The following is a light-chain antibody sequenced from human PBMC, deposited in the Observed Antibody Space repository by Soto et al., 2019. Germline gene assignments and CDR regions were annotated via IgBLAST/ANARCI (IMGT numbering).Light chain of an antibody. J-gene: IGKJ1*01. Sequence: EIVMTQSPGTLSLSPGERATLPCRASQRVRSFLAWYQQRPGQAPRLLIYDAYRRATGIPYRFTGSGSGTDFTYTISRLEPEDFAVYYCQQNYNSPLAFGQGTKVEI. V-gene: IGKV3-20*01. CDR3: QQNYNSPLA. CDR1: QRVRSF. CDR2: DAY.